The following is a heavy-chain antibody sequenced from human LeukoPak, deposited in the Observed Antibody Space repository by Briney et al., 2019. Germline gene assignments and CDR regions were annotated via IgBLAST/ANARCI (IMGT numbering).Heavy chain of an antibody. CDR2: ISGSGSDT. CDR1: GFTFSHYA. CDR3: ANVIIVAAGYEYFQH. V-gene: IGHV3-23*01. J-gene: IGHJ1*01. D-gene: IGHD6-13*01. Sequence: GGSLRLSCAASGFTFSHYAMSWVRQAPGKGLERVSGISGSGSDTFYADSVKGRFTISRDNSKNTLYLQMSSLRAEDTAVYYCANVIIVAAGYEYFQHWGQGTLVSVSS.